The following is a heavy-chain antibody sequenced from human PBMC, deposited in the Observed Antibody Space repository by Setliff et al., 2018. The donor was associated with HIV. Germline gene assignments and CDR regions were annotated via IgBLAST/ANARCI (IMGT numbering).Heavy chain of an antibody. J-gene: IGHJ6*03. V-gene: IGHV3-30*02. CDR2: IWSDGSHK. Sequence: GGSLRLSCAASGFTFSSFGMHWVRQAPGKGLEWVAVIWSDGSHKYYADSVTGRFTISRDTSKNTLYLQMNSLKAEDTAVYYCAKDVYYGAGSLLHYYYLDLWGKGTAVTVSS. CDR3: AKDVYYGAGSLLHYYYLDL. D-gene: IGHD3-10*01. CDR1: GFTFSSFG.